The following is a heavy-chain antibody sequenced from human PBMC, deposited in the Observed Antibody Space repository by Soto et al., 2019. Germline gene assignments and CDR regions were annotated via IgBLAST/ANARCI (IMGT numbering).Heavy chain of an antibody. CDR3: AKRGGSHWYTVEC. CDR2: ISYDGRSR. J-gene: IGHJ4*02. CDR1: GFIFSSYG. D-gene: IGHD6-13*01. Sequence: QVQLVESGGGVVQPGRSLRLSCAASGFIFSSYGMHWVRRAPGKGLEWGAVISYDGRSRYYADSLKSRFTISRDNSKNTLYLQMDSLRDEDTAVYYCAKRGGSHWYTVECWGQGTLVSVSS. V-gene: IGHV3-30*18.